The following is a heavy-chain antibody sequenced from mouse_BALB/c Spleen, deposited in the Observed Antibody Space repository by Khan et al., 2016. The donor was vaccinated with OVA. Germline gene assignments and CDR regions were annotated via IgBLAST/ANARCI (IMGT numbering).Heavy chain of an antibody. CDR2: ISSGSSHI. J-gene: IGHJ1*01. CDR1: GFTFSSFG. Sequence: EVELVESGGGLVQPGGSRKLSCAASGFTFSSFGMHWVRQAPEKGLEWVAYISSGSSHIYYADTVKGRFTISRDNPTNTLFLKMTSLRTEDTAMYYCATYGWWDWGAGTTVTVSS. D-gene: IGHD1-1*01. CDR3: ATYGWWD. V-gene: IGHV5-17*02.